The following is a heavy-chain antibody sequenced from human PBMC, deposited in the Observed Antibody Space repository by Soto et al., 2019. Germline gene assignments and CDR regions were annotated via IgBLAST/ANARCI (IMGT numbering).Heavy chain of an antibody. CDR3: ARGAAAGPAYYYYYMEV. J-gene: IGHJ6*03. CDR2: ISGSGGST. V-gene: IGHV3-23*01. D-gene: IGHD6-13*01. Sequence: GGSLRLSCAASGFTFSSYAMSWVRQAPGKGLEWVSAISGSGGSTYYADSVKGRFTISRDNSKNTLYLQMNSLRAEDTAVYYCARGAAAGPAYYYYYMEVWGKGTTVTVSS. CDR1: GFTFSSYA.